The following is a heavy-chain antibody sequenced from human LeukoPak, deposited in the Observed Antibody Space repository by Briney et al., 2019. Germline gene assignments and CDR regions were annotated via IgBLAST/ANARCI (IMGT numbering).Heavy chain of an antibody. CDR1: GYTLTELS. Sequence: ASVKVSCKVSGYTLTELSMHWVRQAPGKGLEWRGGFYPEDGETIYAQKFQGRVTMTEDTSTDTAYMELSSLRSEDTAVYYCATKWGVGATTSGAFDIWGQGTMVTVSS. CDR3: ATKWGVGATTSGAFDI. D-gene: IGHD1-26*01. V-gene: IGHV1-24*01. CDR2: FYPEDGET. J-gene: IGHJ3*02.